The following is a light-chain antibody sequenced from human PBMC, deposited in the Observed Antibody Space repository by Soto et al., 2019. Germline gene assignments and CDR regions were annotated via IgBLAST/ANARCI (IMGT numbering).Light chain of an antibody. J-gene: IGLJ2*01. V-gene: IGLV2-14*03. Sequence: QSVLTQPASVSGSPGQSITISCTGTSSDVGAYNFVSWYQQHPGKAPKVMIYGVNNGPSGVSNRFSGSKSDNTASLTISGLQAEDEADYYCSSYTTTSTVVFGGGTKLTVL. CDR1: SSDVGAYNF. CDR3: SSYTTTSTVV. CDR2: GVN.